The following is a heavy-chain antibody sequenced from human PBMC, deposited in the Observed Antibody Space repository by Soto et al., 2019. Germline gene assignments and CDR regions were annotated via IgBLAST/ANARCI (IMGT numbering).Heavy chain of an antibody. CDR3: ARSAVRLERGYNWFDP. D-gene: IGHD1-1*01. CDR1: GGSISSGDYY. J-gene: IGHJ5*02. V-gene: IGHV4-31*03. CDR2: IYYSGST. Sequence: PSETLSLTCTVSGGSISSGDYYWSWIRQHPGKGLEWIGYIYYSGSTYYNPSLKSRVTISVDTSRNQFSLKLSSVTAADTAVYYCARSAVRLERGYNWFDPWGQGTLVTVSS.